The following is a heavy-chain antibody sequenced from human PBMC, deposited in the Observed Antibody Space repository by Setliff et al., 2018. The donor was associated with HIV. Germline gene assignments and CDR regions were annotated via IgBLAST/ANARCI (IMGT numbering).Heavy chain of an antibody. CDR3: TKRVRGVIIEYYGMDV. Sequence: GGSLRLSCAASGFTFSSYSMNWVRQAPGKGLEWVSSISSSSSYIYYADSVKGRFTISRDNAKNSVYLQMNSLRVEDTAMYYCTKRVRGVIIEYYGMDVWGQGTTVTVSS. J-gene: IGHJ6*02. CDR1: GFTFSSYS. V-gene: IGHV3-21*01. CDR2: ISSSSSYI. D-gene: IGHD3-10*01.